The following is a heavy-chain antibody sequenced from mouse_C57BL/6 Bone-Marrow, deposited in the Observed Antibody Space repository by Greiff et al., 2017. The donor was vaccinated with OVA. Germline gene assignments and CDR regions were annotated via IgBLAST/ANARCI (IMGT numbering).Heavy chain of an antibody. CDR2: ISYSGST. J-gene: IGHJ4*01. D-gene: IGHD2-4*01. CDR3: ASRYYDYDEPFYYAMDY. V-gene: IGHV3-1*01. CDR1: GYSITSGYD. Sequence: EVKLVESGPGMVKPSQSLSLTCTVTGYSITSGYDWHWIRHFPGNKLEWMGYISYSGSTNYNPSLKSRISITHDTSKNHFFLKLNSVTTEDTATYYCASRYYDYDEPFYYAMDYWGQGTSVTVSS.